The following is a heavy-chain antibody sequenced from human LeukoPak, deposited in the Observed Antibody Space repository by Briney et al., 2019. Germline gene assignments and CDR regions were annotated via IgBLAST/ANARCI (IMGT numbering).Heavy chain of an antibody. CDR3: ARSQAHSKFDH. Sequence: PGGSLRLSCAASGFTFSNYWMHWVRQAPGKGLVWVSRINTEGTTTSYADSVEGRFTISRDNAKNTLYLQMNSLRSEDTAMYYCARSQAHSKFDHWGQGTLVTVSS. V-gene: IGHV3-74*01. J-gene: IGHJ4*02. CDR2: INTEGTTT. CDR1: GFTFSNYW.